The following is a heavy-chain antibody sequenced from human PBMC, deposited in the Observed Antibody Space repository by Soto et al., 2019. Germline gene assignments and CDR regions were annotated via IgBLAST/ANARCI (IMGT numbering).Heavy chain of an antibody. CDR3: ARDLAGNDYFDY. CDR2: INPKSGDT. V-gene: IGHV1-2*02. D-gene: IGHD6-19*01. Sequence: GASVKVSCKASEYTPTGYYMNWVRQAPGQGLEWMGWINPKSGDTRYAQKFQGRVTMTRDTSISTAYMELSRLRSDDTAVYYCARDLAGNDYFDYWGQGTLVTVSS. J-gene: IGHJ4*02. CDR1: EYTPTGYY.